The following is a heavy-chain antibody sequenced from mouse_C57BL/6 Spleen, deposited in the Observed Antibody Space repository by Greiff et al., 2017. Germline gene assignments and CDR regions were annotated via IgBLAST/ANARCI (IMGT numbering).Heavy chain of an antibody. J-gene: IGHJ3*01. CDR3: ARGGSSGFPWFAY. Sequence: VQLQQSGPELVKPGASVKISCKASGYAFSSSWLNWVKQRPGKGLAWIGRIYPGDGDPNYNGKFKGKATLTADKASSTAYMQLSSLTSEDSAVYFCARGGSSGFPWFAYWGQGTLVTVSA. D-gene: IGHD3-2*02. CDR2: IYPGDGDP. V-gene: IGHV1-82*01. CDR1: GYAFSSSW.